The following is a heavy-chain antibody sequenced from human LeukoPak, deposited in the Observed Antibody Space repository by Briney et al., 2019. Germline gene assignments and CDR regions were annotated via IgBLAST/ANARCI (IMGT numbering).Heavy chain of an antibody. J-gene: IGHJ4*02. V-gene: IGHV1-69*02. CDR2: IIPILGIA. D-gene: IGHD2-15*01. Sequence: GASVKVSCKASGYTFTSYYMHWVRQAPGQGLEWMGRIIPILGIANYAQRFQGRVTITADKSTSTAYMELSSLRSEDTAVYYCATLQSGSPLHYWGQGTLVTVSS. CDR3: ATLQSGSPLHY. CDR1: GYTFTSYY.